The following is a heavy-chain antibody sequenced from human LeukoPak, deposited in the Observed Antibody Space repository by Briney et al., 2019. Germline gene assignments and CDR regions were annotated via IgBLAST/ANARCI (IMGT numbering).Heavy chain of an antibody. J-gene: IGHJ4*02. CDR1: GGSIRSYY. CDR3: ARVRINCSGGNCYSEHFDY. V-gene: IGHV4-59*01. Sequence: NPSETLSLTCTVSGGSIRSYYWSWIRQPPGKGLEWIGYIYYSGNTHYNPSLRSRVTISVDTSKNQFSLKLNSVTAADTAVYYCARVRINCSGGNCYSEHFDYWGQGTLVTVSS. CDR2: IYYSGNT. D-gene: IGHD2-15*01.